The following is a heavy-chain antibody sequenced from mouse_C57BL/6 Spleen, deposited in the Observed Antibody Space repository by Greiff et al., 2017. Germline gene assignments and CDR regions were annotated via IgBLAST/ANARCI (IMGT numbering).Heavy chain of an antibody. Sequence: EVNVVESGGDLVKPGGSLKLSCAASGFTFSSYGMSWVRQTPDKRLEWVATISSGGSYTYYPDSVKGRFTISRDNAKNTLYLQMSSLKSEDTAMYYCASHYDYDRFAYWGQGTLVTVSA. CDR3: ASHYDYDRFAY. V-gene: IGHV5-6*01. CDR2: ISSGGSYT. D-gene: IGHD2-4*01. CDR1: GFTFSSYG. J-gene: IGHJ3*01.